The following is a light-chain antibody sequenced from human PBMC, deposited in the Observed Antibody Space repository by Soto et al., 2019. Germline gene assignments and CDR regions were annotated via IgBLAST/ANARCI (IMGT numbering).Light chain of an antibody. V-gene: IGLV2-14*01. Sequence: SVLTQPASVSASPGQSITISCTGTSSDVGGFNYVSWYQQHPGKVPKLILFEVSDRPSGVSTRFSGSKSGNTASLTISGLQAEDEADYYCGSYTSSNTPSVFGTGTKVTVL. CDR3: GSYTSSNTPSV. CDR2: EVS. CDR1: SSDVGGFNY. J-gene: IGLJ1*01.